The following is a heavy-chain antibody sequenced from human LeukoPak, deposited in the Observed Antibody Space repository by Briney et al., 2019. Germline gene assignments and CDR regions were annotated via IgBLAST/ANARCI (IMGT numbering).Heavy chain of an antibody. CDR1: GFTFSSYG. D-gene: IGHD3-3*01. Sequence: PGGSLRLSCAASGFTFSSYGMHWVRQAPGKGLEWVAFIRYDGGNKYYADSVKGRFTISRDNSKNTLYLQMNSLRAEDTAVYYCAKDRSRFLEWLFDYWGQGTLVTVSS. CDR2: IRYDGGNK. V-gene: IGHV3-30*02. J-gene: IGHJ4*02. CDR3: AKDRSRFLEWLFDY.